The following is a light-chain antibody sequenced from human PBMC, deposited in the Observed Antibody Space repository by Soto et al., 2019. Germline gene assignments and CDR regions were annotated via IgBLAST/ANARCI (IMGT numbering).Light chain of an antibody. Sequence: QSALTQPASVSGSPGQSITISCTGTSSDVGGYNYVSWYQQHPGKAPKLMIYDVSNRPSGVSNRFSGSKSGNTASLTISGLQAEDEADYYCISYTSSTTQLFGGGTKLTVL. CDR3: ISYTSSTTQL. CDR2: DVS. V-gene: IGLV2-14*01. J-gene: IGLJ2*01. CDR1: SSDVGGYNY.